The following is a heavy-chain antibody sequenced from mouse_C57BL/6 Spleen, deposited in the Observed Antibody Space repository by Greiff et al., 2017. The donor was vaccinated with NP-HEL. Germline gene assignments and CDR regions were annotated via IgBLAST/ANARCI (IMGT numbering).Heavy chain of an antibody. Sequence: VQLQQSGPELVKPGASVKISCKASGYSFTGYYMNWVKQSPEKSLEWIGEINPSTGGTTYNQKFKAKATLTVDKSSSTAYIQLKSLTSEDSAVYYCARAGIYYAMDYWGQGTSVTVSS. J-gene: IGHJ4*01. CDR2: INPSTGGT. CDR1: GYSFTGYY. CDR3: ARAGIYYAMDY. V-gene: IGHV1-42*01.